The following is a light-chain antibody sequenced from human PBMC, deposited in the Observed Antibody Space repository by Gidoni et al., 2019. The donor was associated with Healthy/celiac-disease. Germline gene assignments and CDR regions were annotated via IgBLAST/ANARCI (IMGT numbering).Light chain of an antibody. CDR3: QQSYSTPIT. CDR2: AAS. V-gene: IGKV1-39*01. Sequence: DIQMTQSPSSLSASVGDRVTITCLQVRALAAILNWYQQKPGKAPKLLIYAASSLQSGVPSRFSGSGSGTDFTLTISSLQPEDFATYYCQQSYSTPITFGQGTRLEIK. CDR1: RALAA. J-gene: IGKJ5*01.